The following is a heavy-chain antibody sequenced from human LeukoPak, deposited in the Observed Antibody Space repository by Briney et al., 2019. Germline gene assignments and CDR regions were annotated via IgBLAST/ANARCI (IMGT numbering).Heavy chain of an antibody. CDR1: GFTFSSYG. CDR3: ASTFDH. J-gene: IGHJ4*02. CDR2: IKQDGSEK. Sequence: PGGSLRLSCAASGFTFSSYGMHWVRQAPGKGLEWVANIKQDGSEKYYVDSVKGRFTISRDNAKNSLYLQMNSLRAEDTAVYYCASTFDHWGQGTLVTVSS. V-gene: IGHV3-7*01.